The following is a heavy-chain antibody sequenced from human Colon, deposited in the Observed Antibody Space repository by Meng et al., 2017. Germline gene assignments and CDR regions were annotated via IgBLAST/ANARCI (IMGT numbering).Heavy chain of an antibody. CDR3: TKDGSGWSAY. CDR1: GFTFSNYW. V-gene: IGHV3-7*04. D-gene: IGHD6-19*01. CDR2: IKYDGSEK. Sequence: GESLKISCAVSGFTFSNYWMVWVRQAPGKGLEWVATIKYDGSEKYYVDSVKGRFTISRDNAKSSLYLQMNSLRVEDTAVYYCTKDGSGWSAYWGQGALVTVSS. J-gene: IGHJ4*02.